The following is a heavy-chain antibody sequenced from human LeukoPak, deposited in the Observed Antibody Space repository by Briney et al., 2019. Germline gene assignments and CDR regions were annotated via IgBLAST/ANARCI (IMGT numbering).Heavy chain of an antibody. Sequence: GGSLRLSCAASGFTFSTYGIHWVRQAPGKGLEWVSAISGSGGSTYYADSVKGRFTISRDNSKNTLYLQMNSLRAEDTAVYYCARVRTYSNYFDYWGQGTLVTVSS. CDR2: ISGSGGST. J-gene: IGHJ4*02. CDR1: GFTFSTYG. V-gene: IGHV3-23*01. D-gene: IGHD4-11*01. CDR3: ARVRTYSNYFDY.